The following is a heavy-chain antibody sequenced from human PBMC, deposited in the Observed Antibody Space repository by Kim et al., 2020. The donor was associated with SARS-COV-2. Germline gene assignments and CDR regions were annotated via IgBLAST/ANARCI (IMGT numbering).Heavy chain of an antibody. D-gene: IGHD3-16*01. V-gene: IGHV6-1*01. CDR3: ARGLGGYGMDV. CDR2: S. J-gene: IGHJ6*02. Sequence: SDYAVSVKSRITINPDTSKNQFSLQLNSVTPADTAVYYCARGLGGYGMDVWGQGTTVTVSS.